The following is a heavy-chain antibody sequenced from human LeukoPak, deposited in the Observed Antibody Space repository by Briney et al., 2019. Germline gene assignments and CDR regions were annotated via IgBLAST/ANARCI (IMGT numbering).Heavy chain of an antibody. J-gene: IGHJ6*02. CDR3: IGMDV. V-gene: IGHV3-15*01. CDR1: GFTFSNAW. Sequence: GGSLRLSCAASGFTFSNAWMSWVRQAPGKGLEWVGRIKSKNDGGTTDYAAPVKGRFTISRDDSKNTLYLQMNSLKTEDTAVYYCIGMDVWGQGTTVTVSS. CDR2: IKSKNDGGTT.